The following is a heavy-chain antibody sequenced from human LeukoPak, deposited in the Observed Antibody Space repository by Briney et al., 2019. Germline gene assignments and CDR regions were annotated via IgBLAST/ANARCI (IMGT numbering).Heavy chain of an antibody. J-gene: IGHJ6*03. CDR1: GGSISSYY. V-gene: IGHV4-59*01. D-gene: IGHD4-11*01. Sequence: SETLCLTCTVSGGSISSYYWSWIRQPPGKGLEWIGYIYYSGSTNYNPSLKSRVTISVDTSKNQFSLKLSSVTAADTAVYYCARGGYYSNYVEYYMDVWGKGATVTVSS. CDR3: ARGGYYSNYVEYYMDV. CDR2: IYYSGST.